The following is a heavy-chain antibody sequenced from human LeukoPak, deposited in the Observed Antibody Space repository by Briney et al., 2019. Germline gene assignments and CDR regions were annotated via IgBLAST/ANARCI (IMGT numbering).Heavy chain of an antibody. CDR3: ARECCSGVSRYYFDY. CDR2: THYSGSN. D-gene: IGHD2-15*01. CDR1: GFSISSGYY. Sequence: SETLSLTCTVSGFSISSGYYWTWIRQTPEKGLEYIASTHYSGSNYYNPSLKSRVTISVDTSKNQFSLKLSSVTAADTAVYYCARECCSGVSRYYFDYWGQGTLVTVSS. J-gene: IGHJ4*02. V-gene: IGHV4-38-2*02.